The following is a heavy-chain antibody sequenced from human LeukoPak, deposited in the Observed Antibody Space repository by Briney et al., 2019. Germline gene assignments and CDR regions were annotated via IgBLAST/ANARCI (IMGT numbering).Heavy chain of an antibody. CDR2: IYSGGST. J-gene: IGHJ4*02. V-gene: IGHV3-53*01. CDR1: GLTVSSNY. D-gene: IGHD1-14*01. CDR3: ARVRTIFYY. Sequence: GGSLRLSCAASGLTVSSNYMSWVRQAPGKGLEWVSVIYSGGSTYYADSVKGRFTIYRDTPKNTLYLQNNSLRAEHTGVSYCARVRTIFYYWGPGTLVTVSS.